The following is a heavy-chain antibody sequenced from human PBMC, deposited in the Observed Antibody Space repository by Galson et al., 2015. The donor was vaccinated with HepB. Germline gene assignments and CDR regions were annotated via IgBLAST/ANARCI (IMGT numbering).Heavy chain of an antibody. Sequence: SLRLSCAASGFTFSSYSMNWVRQAPGKGLEWVSFISSSSTTIYYADSVKGRFTISRDDAKNSLYLQMNSLRAEDTAVYYCARDLTGYSSTWRRYWSFDLWGRGTLVTVPS. CDR1: GFTFSSYS. CDR3: ARDLTGYSSTWRRYWSFDL. J-gene: IGHJ2*01. D-gene: IGHD6-13*01. CDR2: ISSSSTTI. V-gene: IGHV3-48*04.